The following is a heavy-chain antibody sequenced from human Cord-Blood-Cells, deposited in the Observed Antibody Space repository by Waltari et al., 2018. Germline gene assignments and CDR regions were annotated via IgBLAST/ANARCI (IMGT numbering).Heavy chain of an antibody. D-gene: IGHD2-21*01. CDR2: ISGSGGST. CDR3: AKVAQAVEVPDY. V-gene: IGHV3-23*01. J-gene: IGHJ4*02. Sequence: EVQLLVSGGGLVQPGGSLILYRAASGFTSSRYALSWVRPAPGKGLEWVSAISGSGGSTYYADSVKGRFTISRDNSKNTLYLQMNSLRAEDTAVYYCAKVAQAVEVPDYWGQGTLVTVSS. CDR1: GFTSSRYA.